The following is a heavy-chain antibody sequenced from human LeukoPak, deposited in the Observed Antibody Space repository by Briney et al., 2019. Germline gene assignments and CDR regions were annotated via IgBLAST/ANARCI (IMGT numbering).Heavy chain of an antibody. D-gene: IGHD3-3*01. J-gene: IGHJ4*02. Sequence: ASVKVSCKASGYTFTSYGISWVRQAPGQGLEWMGWISAYNGNTNYAQKLQGRVTMTTDTSTSTAYMELRSLRSDDTAVYYCARVVTIFGVVITSFDYWGRGTLVTVSS. CDR1: GYTFTSYG. CDR3: ARVVTIFGVVITSFDY. V-gene: IGHV1-18*01. CDR2: ISAYNGNT.